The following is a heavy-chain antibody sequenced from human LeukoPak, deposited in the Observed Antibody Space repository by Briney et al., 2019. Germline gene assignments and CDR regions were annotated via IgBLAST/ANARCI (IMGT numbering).Heavy chain of an antibody. J-gene: IGHJ4*02. CDR1: GYTLVNHG. D-gene: IGHD3-22*01. Sequence: ASVKVSCKASGYTLVNHGLSWVRQAPGQGLEWMGRIIPILGIANYAQKFQGRVTITADKSTSTAYMELSSLRSEDTAVYYCARDQVGFTMIKKPIDYWGQGTLVTVSS. V-gene: IGHV1-69*04. CDR3: ARDQVGFTMIKKPIDY. CDR2: IIPILGIA.